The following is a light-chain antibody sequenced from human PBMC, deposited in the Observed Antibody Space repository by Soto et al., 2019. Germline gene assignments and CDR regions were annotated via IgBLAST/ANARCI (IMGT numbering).Light chain of an antibody. Sequence: EIVLTQSPGTLSLSPGERATLSCRASQSVSSAYLAWYQQIPGQAPRLLIYGASSRATGIPDRFSGSGSGTDFTLTISGLEPDDFAVSYCQQSGSSFYTFGQGTKLEIK. CDR3: QQSGSSFYT. CDR2: GAS. J-gene: IGKJ2*01. CDR1: QSVSSAY. V-gene: IGKV3-20*01.